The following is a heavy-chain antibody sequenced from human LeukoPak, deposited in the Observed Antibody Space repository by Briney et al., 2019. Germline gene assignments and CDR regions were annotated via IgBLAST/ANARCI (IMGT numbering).Heavy chain of an antibody. CDR3: ARNRYYDFWSGYYGGMDV. CDR2: IYPSDSGT. CDR1: GYSFTDYW. J-gene: IGHJ6*02. Sequence: GESLKISCKTSGYSFTDYWIGWVRQMPGKGLEWMGFIYPSDSGTRYSPSFQGQVTISADKSISTAYLQWSSLKASDTAMYYCARNRYYDFWSGYYGGMDVWGQGTTVTVSS. D-gene: IGHD3-3*01. V-gene: IGHV5-51*01.